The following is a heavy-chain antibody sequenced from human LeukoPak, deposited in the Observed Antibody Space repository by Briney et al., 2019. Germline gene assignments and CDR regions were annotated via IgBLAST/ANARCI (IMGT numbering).Heavy chain of an antibody. CDR3: ARATTAKRGSEGY. V-gene: IGHV3-7*01. CDR2: IKQDGSEQ. CDR1: GFTFSSYA. D-gene: IGHD4-11*01. J-gene: IGHJ4*02. Sequence: GGSLRLSCAASGFTFSSYAMHWVRQAPDKGLEWVANIKQDGSEQYYVDSVRGRFTISRDNAKNSLYLQMNSLRAEDTAMYYCARATTAKRGSEGYWGRGTLVTVSS.